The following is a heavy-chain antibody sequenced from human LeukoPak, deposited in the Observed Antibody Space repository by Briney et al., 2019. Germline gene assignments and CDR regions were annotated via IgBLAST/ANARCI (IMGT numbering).Heavy chain of an antibody. D-gene: IGHD3-22*01. CDR2: IIPIFGTA. Sequence: VASVKVSCKASGGTFSSYAISWVRQAPGQGLEWMGGIIPIFGTANYAQKFQGRVTITTDESTSTAYMELSSLRSEDTAVYYCASAYYYDSSGYSNFDYWGQGTLVTVSS. CDR1: GGTFSSYA. CDR3: ASAYYYDSSGYSNFDY. V-gene: IGHV1-69*05. J-gene: IGHJ4*02.